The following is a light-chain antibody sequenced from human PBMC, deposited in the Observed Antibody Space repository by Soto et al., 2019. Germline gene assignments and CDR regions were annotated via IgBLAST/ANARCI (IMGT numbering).Light chain of an antibody. V-gene: IGLV2-14*01. Sequence: QSALTQPASVSGSPVQSITISCTGTSSDVGGYNYVSWYRQHPGKAPKLMIYDVSNRPSGVSNRFSGSKSGNTASLTISVLQAEDVADYYCSSYTSTSTVFGTGTKLTVL. CDR3: SSYTSTSTV. J-gene: IGLJ1*01. CDR2: DVS. CDR1: SSDVGGYNY.